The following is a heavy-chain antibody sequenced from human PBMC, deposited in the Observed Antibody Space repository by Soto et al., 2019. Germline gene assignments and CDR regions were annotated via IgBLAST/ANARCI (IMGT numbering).Heavy chain of an antibody. CDR1: GGSISSSSYY. Sequence: QLQLQESAPGLVKTSETLSLTCTVSGGSISSSSYYWGWIRQPPGKGLEWIGSIYYSGSTYYNPSIKRRVTVSVDTSKNPFSLNLSSVTAADTAVYYCAGEQYGEYDPGTLVYNMAVWGKETTVTVSS. D-gene: IGHD4-17*01. CDR2: IYYSGST. V-gene: IGHV4-39*01. J-gene: IGHJ6*03. CDR3: AGEQYGEYDPGTLVYNMAV.